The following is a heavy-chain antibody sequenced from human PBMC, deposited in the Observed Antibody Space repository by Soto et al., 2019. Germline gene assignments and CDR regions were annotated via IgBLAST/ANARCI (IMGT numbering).Heavy chain of an antibody. CDR3: ARRGSGVTRGLHY. V-gene: IGHV3-74*01. CDR1: GFTFSSYW. Sequence: EVQLVESGGGLVQPGGSLRLSCAASGFTFSSYWMHWVRQAPGKGLVWISRIKTDGSSTSYVDSVQGRFTISRDNGKNTLFLQMNSLRGEDTAVYYCARRGSGVTRGLHYWGQGTLVTVSS. CDR2: IKTDGSST. D-gene: IGHD2-15*01. J-gene: IGHJ4*02.